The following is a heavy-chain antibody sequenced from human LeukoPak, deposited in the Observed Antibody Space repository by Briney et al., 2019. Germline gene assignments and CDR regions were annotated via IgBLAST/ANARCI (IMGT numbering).Heavy chain of an antibody. CDR3: TSRSSIWSGYQDTLYYFDS. CDR1: GGSISSSSHY. CDR2: IYYSGST. J-gene: IGHJ4*02. D-gene: IGHD3-3*01. Sequence: SETLSLTCTASGGSISSSSHYWGWIRQPPGKRLEWIGHIYYSGSTNYTPSLKSRVTISVDTSKNQFSLKLRSVTAADTAVYYCTSRSSIWSGYQDTLYYFDSWGQGTLVTVSS. V-gene: IGHV4-61*05.